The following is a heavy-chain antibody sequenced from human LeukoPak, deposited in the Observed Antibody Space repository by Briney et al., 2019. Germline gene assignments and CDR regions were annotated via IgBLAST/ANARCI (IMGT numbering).Heavy chain of an antibody. J-gene: IGHJ3*02. CDR2: IIPIFGTA. Sequence: GASVKVSCKASGYTFTSYAMNWVRQAPGQGLEWMGGIIPIFGTANYAQKFQGRVTITADESTSTAYMELSSLRSEDTAVYYCARTTGYCSSTSCPGAFDIWGQGTMVTVSS. V-gene: IGHV1-69*13. CDR1: GYTFTSYA. D-gene: IGHD2-2*01. CDR3: ARTTGYCSSTSCPGAFDI.